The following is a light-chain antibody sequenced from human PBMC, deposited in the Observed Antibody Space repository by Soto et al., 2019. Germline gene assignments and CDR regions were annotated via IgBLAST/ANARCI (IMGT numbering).Light chain of an antibody. CDR2: GAS. Sequence: EIVMTQSPATLSVSPGERATLSCRASQSVSSNLAWYQQKPGQAPRLLIYGASTRATGIPARFSGSGSGTEFTLTINSLQSEDFAVYYCQQYNNWPETFGQGTK. J-gene: IGKJ1*01. CDR1: QSVSSN. CDR3: QQYNNWPET. V-gene: IGKV3-15*01.